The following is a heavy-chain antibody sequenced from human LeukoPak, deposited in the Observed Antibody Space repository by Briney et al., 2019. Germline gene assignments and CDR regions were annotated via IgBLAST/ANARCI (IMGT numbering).Heavy chain of an antibody. D-gene: IGHD6-13*01. Sequence: SVKVSCKASGGTFSSYAISWVRQAPGQGLEWMGGIIPIFGTANYAQKFQDRVTITADKSTSTAYMELSSLRSEDAAVYYCARVVGLTGYSSSWYSGYYYYMDVWGKGTTVTVSS. V-gene: IGHV1-69*06. CDR1: GGTFSSYA. J-gene: IGHJ6*03. CDR3: ARVVGLTGYSSSWYSGYYYYMDV. CDR2: IIPIFGTA.